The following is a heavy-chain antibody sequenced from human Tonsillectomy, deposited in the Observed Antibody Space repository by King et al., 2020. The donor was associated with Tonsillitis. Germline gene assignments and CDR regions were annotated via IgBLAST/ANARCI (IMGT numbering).Heavy chain of an antibody. V-gene: IGHV3-33*05. CDR3: ARDRDDYIFDY. Sequence: QLVESGGGVVQPGRSLRLSCAASGFTFSSYDMHWVRQAPGKGLEWVAVISYDGSNKYYADSVQGRFTISRDNSKNTLYLQMHSLRAEDTAVFYCARDRDDYIFDYWGQGTLVTVSS. J-gene: IGHJ4*02. CDR1: GFTFSSYD. CDR2: ISYDGSNK. D-gene: IGHD4/OR15-4a*01.